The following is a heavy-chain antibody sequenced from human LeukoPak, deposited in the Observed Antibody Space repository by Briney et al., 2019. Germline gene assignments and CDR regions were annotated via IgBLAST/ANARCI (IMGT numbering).Heavy chain of an antibody. CDR1: RFTFITYG. CDR3: AKDADDSSGYYY. V-gene: IGHV3-30*02. D-gene: IGHD3-22*01. Sequence: GGSLRLSCAASRFTFITYGMHWVRQAPGKGLEWVAFIWYDGSNKYHADSVKGRFTISRDNSKNTLYLQMNSLRAEDTAVYYCAKDADDSSGYYYWGQGTLVTVSS. J-gene: IGHJ4*02. CDR2: IWYDGSNK.